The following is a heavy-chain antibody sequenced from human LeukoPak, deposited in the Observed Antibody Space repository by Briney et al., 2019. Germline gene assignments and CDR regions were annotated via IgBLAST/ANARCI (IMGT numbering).Heavy chain of an antibody. CDR3: AKVRSGQQWLVGGYYYGMGV. Sequence: GGSLRLSCAPSGFTFSSYAMSWVRQAPGKGLEWVSAISGSGGSTYYADSVKGRFTISRDNSKNTLYLQMNSLRAEDTAVYYCAKVRSGQQWLVGGYYYGMGVWGQGTTVTVSS. J-gene: IGHJ6*02. CDR2: ISGSGGST. V-gene: IGHV3-23*01. CDR1: GFTFSSYA. D-gene: IGHD6-19*01.